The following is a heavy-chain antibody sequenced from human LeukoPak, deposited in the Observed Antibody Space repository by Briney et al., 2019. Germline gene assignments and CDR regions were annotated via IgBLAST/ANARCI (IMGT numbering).Heavy chain of an antibody. CDR2: IKSKTDGGTT. CDR3: TTNPCFDY. J-gene: IGHJ4*02. V-gene: IGHV3-15*01. CDR1: GFTFSNAW. Sequence: PGGSLRLSCAASGFTFSNAWMNWVRQAPGKGLEWVGHIKSKTDGGTTDYAAPVKGRFTISRDDSKNTLYLQMNSLKTEDTAVYYCTTNPCFDYWGQGTLVTVSS.